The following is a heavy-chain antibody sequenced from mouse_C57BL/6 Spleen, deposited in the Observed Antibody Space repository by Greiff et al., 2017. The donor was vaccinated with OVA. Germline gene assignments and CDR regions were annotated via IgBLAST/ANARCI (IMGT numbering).Heavy chain of an antibody. Sequence: VQLQQSGAELVKPGASVKLSCKASGYTFTSYWMHWVKQRPGQGLEWIGMIHPNSGSTNYNEKFKSKATLTVDKSSSTAYMQLSSLTSEDSAVYYCARVYYDAMDYWGQGTSVTVSS. CDR2: IHPNSGST. J-gene: IGHJ4*01. D-gene: IGHD2-1*01. CDR1: GYTFTSYW. CDR3: ARVYYDAMDY. V-gene: IGHV1-64*01.